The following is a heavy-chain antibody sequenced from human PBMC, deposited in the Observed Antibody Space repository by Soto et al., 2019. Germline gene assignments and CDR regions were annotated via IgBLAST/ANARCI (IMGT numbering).Heavy chain of an antibody. CDR3: ARWSSGALYEY. V-gene: IGHV1-18*04. Sequence: QIHLVQSGAEVRKPGASVNVSCKTSGYIFTNYGVSWVRQAPGEGLEVVAWISAYNGYPKYGQRFQGRVTLSTDPSTTTGYMELRNLRFDDTAVYYCARWSSGALYEYWGQRTLLTVSS. CDR1: GYIFTNYG. CDR2: ISAYNGYP. J-gene: IGHJ4*02.